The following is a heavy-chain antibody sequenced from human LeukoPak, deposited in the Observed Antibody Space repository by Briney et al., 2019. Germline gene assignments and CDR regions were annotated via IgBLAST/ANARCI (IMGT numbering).Heavy chain of an antibody. CDR3: ARDSWGVPAAISNGFLAGGYYYYYGMDV. D-gene: IGHD2-2*01. CDR2: ISSSSSSYI. CDR1: GFTFSSYS. Sequence: GGSLRLSCAASGFTFSSYSMNWVRQAPGKGLEWVSSISSSSSSYIYYADSVKGRFTISRDNAKNSLYLQMNSLRAEDTAVYYCARDSWGVPAAISNGFLAGGYYYYYGMDVWGQGTTVTVPS. J-gene: IGHJ6*02. V-gene: IGHV3-21*01.